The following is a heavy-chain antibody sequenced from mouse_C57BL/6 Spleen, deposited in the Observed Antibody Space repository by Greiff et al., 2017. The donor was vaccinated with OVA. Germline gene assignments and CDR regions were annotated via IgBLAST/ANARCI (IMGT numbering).Heavy chain of an antibody. CDR3: ARDHTVNFDY. J-gene: IGHJ2*01. CDR1: GFTFSSYA. V-gene: IGHV5-4*01. D-gene: IGHD1-1*01. Sequence: EVQGVESGGGLVKPGGSLKLSCAASGFTFSSYAMSWVRQTPEKRLEWVATISDGGSYTYYPDNVKGRFTISRDNAKNNLYLQMSHLKSEDTAMYYCARDHTVNFDYWGQGTTLTVSS. CDR2: ISDGGSYT.